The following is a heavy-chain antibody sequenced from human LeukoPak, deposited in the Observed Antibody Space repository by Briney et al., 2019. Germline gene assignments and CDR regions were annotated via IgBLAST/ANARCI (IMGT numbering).Heavy chain of an antibody. V-gene: IGHV1-46*01. CDR2: INPSGSST. Sequence: ASVKVSCKASGYTFTSYYMHWVRQAPGQGLEWMGIINPSGSSTSYAQKFQGRVTMTRDTSTSTVYMELSSLRSEDTAVYYCARSRDYYDSSGLGQYFDYWGQGTLVTVSS. CDR3: ARSRDYYDSSGLGQYFDY. D-gene: IGHD3-22*01. J-gene: IGHJ4*02. CDR1: GYTFTSYY.